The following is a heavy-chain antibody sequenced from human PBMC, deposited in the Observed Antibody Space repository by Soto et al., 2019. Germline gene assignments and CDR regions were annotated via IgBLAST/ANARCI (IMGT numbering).Heavy chain of an antibody. D-gene: IGHD5-18*01. CDR3: AITAMINRDSSTSFDY. Sequence: GGSLRLSCAASGLTFSNVWMTWVRQSPWKGLEWVGRIKSKSDGETADVAAPVKAVFTISRDDSKNTVFLEMNSLKSEDTALYYCAITAMINRDSSTSFDYWGRGAQVTVSS. CDR1: GLTFSNVW. V-gene: IGHV3-15*01. J-gene: IGHJ4*02. CDR2: IKSKSDGETA.